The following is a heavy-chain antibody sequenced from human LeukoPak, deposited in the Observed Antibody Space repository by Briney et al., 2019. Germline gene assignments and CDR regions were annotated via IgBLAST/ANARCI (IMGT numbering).Heavy chain of an antibody. Sequence: SETLSLTCAVYGGSFSDYYWNWIRLSPGKGLEWIGEIHHSGSTNYNPSLKSRVTISVDVSKNHFALSLSSVTAADTAVYYCARDPYAFDIWGQGTMVTVSS. CDR1: GGSFSDYY. CDR3: ARDPYAFDI. CDR2: IHHSGST. J-gene: IGHJ3*02. V-gene: IGHV4-34*01.